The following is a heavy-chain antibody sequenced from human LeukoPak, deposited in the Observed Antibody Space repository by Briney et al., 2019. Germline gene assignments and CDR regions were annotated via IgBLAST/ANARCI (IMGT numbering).Heavy chain of an antibody. D-gene: IGHD3-10*01. CDR1: GYTFTGYY. V-gene: IGHV1-2*02. CDR3: TRDLLGGSGTFDP. CDR2: INPDSGDT. Sequence: ASVKVSCKASGYTFTGYYLHWVRQAPGQGLEWMGWINPDSGDTNYLQKFQGRVTMTRDTSISTAYMELSRPNSDDTAVYYCTRDLLGGSGTFDPWGQGALVTVSS. J-gene: IGHJ5*02.